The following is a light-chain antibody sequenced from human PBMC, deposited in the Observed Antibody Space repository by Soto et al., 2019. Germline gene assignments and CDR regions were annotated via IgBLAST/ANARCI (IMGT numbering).Light chain of an antibody. V-gene: IGLV2-8*01. J-gene: IGLJ3*02. CDR1: SSDVGGYNY. CDR3: SSSAGRNFWV. CDR2: DVN. Sequence: QSALTQPPSASGSPGQSVTISCTGTSSDVGGYNYVSWYQQHPGKAPKLMIYDVNKRPSGVPDRFSGSKSGNTASLTVSGLQAEDEADFYCSSSAGRNFWVFGGGTKLTVL.